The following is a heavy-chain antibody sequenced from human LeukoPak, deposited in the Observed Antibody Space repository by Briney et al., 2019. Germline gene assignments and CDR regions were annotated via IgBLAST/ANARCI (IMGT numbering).Heavy chain of an antibody. CDR3: ARAFGYYDSSGYSALDYYFDY. V-gene: IGHV3-21*01. J-gene: IGHJ4*02. Sequence: GGSLRLSCAASGFTFSSYSMNWVRQAPGKGLEWVSSISSSSSYIYYADSVKGRFTISRDNAKNSLYLQMNSLRAEDTAVYYCARAFGYYDSSGYSALDYYFDYWGQGTLVTVSS. CDR2: ISSSSSYI. CDR1: GFTFSSYS. D-gene: IGHD3-22*01.